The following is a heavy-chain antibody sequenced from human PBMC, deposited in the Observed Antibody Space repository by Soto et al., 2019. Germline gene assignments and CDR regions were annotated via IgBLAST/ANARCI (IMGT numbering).Heavy chain of an antibody. CDR2: ISPYYDST. CDR3: ARSEVTAAMGGWFAP. V-gene: IGHV1-18*01. Sequence: QVRLVQSGAEVKKPGASVKVSCKTSGFSLSSDGINWVRQAPGQALEWMGWISPYYDSTNYAQKFQGRVTLTTDTSTSTAYMELRSLRSADTAVYYCARSEVTAAMGGWFAPWGQGTLVTVSS. CDR1: GFSLSSDG. D-gene: IGHD2-2*01. J-gene: IGHJ5*02.